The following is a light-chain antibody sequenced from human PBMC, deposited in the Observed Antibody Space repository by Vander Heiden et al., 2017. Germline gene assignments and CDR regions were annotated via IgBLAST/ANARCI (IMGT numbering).Light chain of an antibody. CDR2: STG. J-gene: IGLJ2*01. V-gene: IGLV7-43*01. Sequence: QPVPTPDPSLSVSPAAAVTLTFSSSTGVVTSAYYPNWFQQKPGQAPRALIKSTGNKHSWTPARFSGTLLGGKAALTLSGVQPEDEAEYYCLLYFGGEAVFGGGTKLTV. CDR3: LLYFGGEAV. CDR1: TGVVTSAYY.